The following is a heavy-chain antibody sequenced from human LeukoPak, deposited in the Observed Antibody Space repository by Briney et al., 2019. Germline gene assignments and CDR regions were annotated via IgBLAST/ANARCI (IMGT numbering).Heavy chain of an antibody. J-gene: IGHJ5*02. CDR3: ARGPLYRFLEWLSHGNNWFDP. Sequence: PGGSLRLSCAASGFTFSDYYMSWIRQAPGKGLEWVSYISSSSSYTNYADSVKGRFTISRDNAKNSLYLQMNSLRAEDTAVYYCARGPLYRFLEWLSHGNNWFDPWGQGTLVTVSS. CDR2: ISSSSSYT. D-gene: IGHD3-3*01. CDR1: GFTFSDYY. V-gene: IGHV3-11*06.